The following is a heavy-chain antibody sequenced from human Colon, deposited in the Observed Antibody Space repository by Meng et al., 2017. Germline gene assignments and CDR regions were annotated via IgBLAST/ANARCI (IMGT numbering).Heavy chain of an antibody. D-gene: IGHD5-18*01. J-gene: IGHJ4*02. CDR1: GGSLSNSNW. V-gene: IGHV4-4*02. CDR2: IYHSGNT. Sequence: QGQVQGSGPGLVKPSGTLSLTCAGSGGSLSNSNWWSWVRQTTGKGLEWIGEIYHSGNTNYNPSLKSRVTISVDKSKNQFSLKVSSVTAADTAVYYCASRGFSYGYVSFWGQGTLVTVSS. CDR3: ASRGFSYGYVSF.